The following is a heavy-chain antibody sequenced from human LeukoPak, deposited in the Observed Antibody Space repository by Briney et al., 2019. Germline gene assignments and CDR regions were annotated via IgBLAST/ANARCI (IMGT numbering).Heavy chain of an antibody. CDR2: ISWNGGHT. CDR1: GFTFDEYA. D-gene: IGHD5-12*01. J-gene: IGHJ6*03. V-gene: IGHV3-43D*03. Sequence: GALRLSCAGSGFTFDEYAMHWVRQAPGKGPEWVSLISWNGGHTYYADSVRGRFTISRDNSKNSVYLQMNSLRVEDTALYFCAKAHFGGYSFDYYYIDLWGKGTTVTVSS. CDR3: AKAHFGGYSFDYYYIDL.